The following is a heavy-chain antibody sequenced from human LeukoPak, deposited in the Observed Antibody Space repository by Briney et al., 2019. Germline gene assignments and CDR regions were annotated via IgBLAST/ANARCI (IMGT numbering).Heavy chain of an antibody. CDR1: GLVFGKYA. CDR3: AKGRCSGPGCDSFDY. V-gene: IGHV3-23*01. D-gene: IGHD5-12*01. CDR2: ISDDSSFT. J-gene: IGHJ4*02. Sequence: GGSLRLSCAAFGLVFGKYAMAWVRQAPGKGLECVSIISDDSSFTYYLDSVKGRSTIFRDNSKNTLYLHMNSLKAEDTAVYYCAKGRCSGPGCDSFDYWGQGTLVTVSS.